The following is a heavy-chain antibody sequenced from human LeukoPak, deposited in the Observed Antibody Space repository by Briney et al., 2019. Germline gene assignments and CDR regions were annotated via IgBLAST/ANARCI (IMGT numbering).Heavy chain of an antibody. V-gene: IGHV1-18*01. D-gene: IGHD6-19*01. J-gene: IGHJ4*02. Sequence: ASVTVSCKASGYTFTSYGISWVRQAPGQGLEWIGWISAYNGNTNYAQKLQGRVTMTTDTSTSTAYMELRSLRSDDTAVYYCARAANIAVAGSAFNYWGQGTLVTVSS. CDR2: ISAYNGNT. CDR3: ARAANIAVAGSAFNY. CDR1: GYTFTSYG.